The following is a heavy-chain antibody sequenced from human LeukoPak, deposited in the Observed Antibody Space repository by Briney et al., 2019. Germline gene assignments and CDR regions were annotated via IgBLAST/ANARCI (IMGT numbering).Heavy chain of an antibody. D-gene: IGHD2-2*01. CDR3: ASLYCSRSSCFFDD. Sequence: SETLTLTCSVSGVSFSRTSYYWSWIRQPPGKGLEWIGYISYSRSTNYNPSLKSRVTISVDTSKNQFSLKLTSVTAADTAMCYCASLYCSRSSCFFDDWGQGTLVTVSS. V-gene: IGHV4-61*01. J-gene: IGHJ4*02. CDR2: ISYSRST. CDR1: GVSFSRTSYY.